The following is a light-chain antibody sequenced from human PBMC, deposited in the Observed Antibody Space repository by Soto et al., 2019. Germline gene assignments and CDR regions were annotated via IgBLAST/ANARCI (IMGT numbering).Light chain of an antibody. CDR1: QSISSW. CDR2: RAS. J-gene: IGKJ2*01. V-gene: IGKV1-5*03. Sequence: DIQMTQSPSTLSASVGDRVTITCRASQSISSWLAWYQQKPGKAPILLIYRASSLESGVPSRFSGSGSGTEFTLTISSLQPDDFAPYYCQQYNSYSYTFGQGTKLEIK. CDR3: QQYNSYSYT.